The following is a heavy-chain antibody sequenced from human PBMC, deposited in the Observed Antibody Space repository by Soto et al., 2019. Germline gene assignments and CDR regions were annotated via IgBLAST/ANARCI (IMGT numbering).Heavy chain of an antibody. Sequence: PSETLSLTCAVYGGSFSGHYYTWIRQSPGKGLEWIGEINHSGTTKFNPSLKSRVIMSVDTSKSQFSLRLTSVTAADTAVYYCARDLGNYYYAMDVWGQGTTVTVSS. J-gene: IGHJ6*02. CDR3: ARDLGNYYYAMDV. CDR2: INHSGTT. V-gene: IGHV4-34*01. CDR1: GGSFSGHY.